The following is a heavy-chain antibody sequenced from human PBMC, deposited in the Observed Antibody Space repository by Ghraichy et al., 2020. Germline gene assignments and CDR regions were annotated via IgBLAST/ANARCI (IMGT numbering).Heavy chain of an antibody. Sequence: GGSLRLSCAASGFVFSTYNMNWVRQAPGKGLEWVSSITSSGTYTYYADSVKGRFTISRDNAKNLLYLQMSSLRTEDTAVYYCASPGGNYYNRFDNWGQGTLVTISS. D-gene: IGHD3-10*01. CDR1: GFVFSTYN. CDR2: ITSSGTYT. CDR3: ASPGGNYYNRFDN. J-gene: IGHJ4*02. V-gene: IGHV3-21*01.